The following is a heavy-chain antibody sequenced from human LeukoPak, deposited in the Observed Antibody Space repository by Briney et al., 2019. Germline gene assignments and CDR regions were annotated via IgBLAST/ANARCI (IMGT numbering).Heavy chain of an antibody. J-gene: IGHJ4*02. CDR1: GRTFSSYA. V-gene: IGHV1-69*01. CDR2: IIPIFGTA. D-gene: IGHD6-19*01. Sequence: AASVKVSCKASGRTFSSYANSWVRQAPGQGLEWMGGIIPIFGTANYAQKFQGRVTITADESTSTAYMELSSLRSEDTAVYYCARHSGWYVFDYWGQGTLVTVSS. CDR3: ARHSGWYVFDY.